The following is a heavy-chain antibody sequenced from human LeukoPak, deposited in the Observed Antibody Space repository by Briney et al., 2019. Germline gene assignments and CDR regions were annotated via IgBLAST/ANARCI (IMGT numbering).Heavy chain of an antibody. CDR2: ISGSGGST. Sequence: GGSLRLSCAASGFTFSSYAMSWVRQAPGKGLEWVSAISGSGGSTYYADSVKGRFTISRDNSKNTLYLQMNSLRAEDTAVYYCAKDSGALSPLLTSPYDYWGQGTLVTVSS. CDR1: GFTFSSYA. D-gene: IGHD3-16*01. V-gene: IGHV3-23*01. J-gene: IGHJ4*02. CDR3: AKDSGALSPLLTSPYDY.